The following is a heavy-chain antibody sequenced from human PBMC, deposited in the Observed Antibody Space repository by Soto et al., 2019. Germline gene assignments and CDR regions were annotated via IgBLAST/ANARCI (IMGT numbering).Heavy chain of an antibody. D-gene: IGHD3-3*01. CDR2: SFYRGST. CDR1: GGSISSRSPS. V-gene: IGHV4-39*01. Sequence: QLQLQESGPGLVKPSEPLSLTCTVSGGSISSRSPSGGWIRQSPGRHLDWIGSSFYRGSTHYNPSLKTRVTISVDTSKNQVSLKLYSVTAADTAVYYCATADGFGVVTPFFEYWGQGILVTVSS. CDR3: ATADGFGVVTPFFEY. J-gene: IGHJ4*02.